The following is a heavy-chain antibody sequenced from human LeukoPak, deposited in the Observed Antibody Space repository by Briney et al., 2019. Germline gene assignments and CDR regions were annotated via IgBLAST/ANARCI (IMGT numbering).Heavy chain of an antibody. CDR3: ARNGHIKYWFDP. CDR1: GGSTSSDY. D-gene: IGHD4-17*01. Sequence: PSETLSLTCTVSGGSTSSDYWSWIRQPPGKGLEWIGYIYYSGSTNYNPSLKSRVTISVDTSKNQFSLKLSSVTAADTAVYYCARNGHIKYWFDPWGQGTLVTVSS. J-gene: IGHJ5*02. V-gene: IGHV4-59*08. CDR2: IYYSGST.